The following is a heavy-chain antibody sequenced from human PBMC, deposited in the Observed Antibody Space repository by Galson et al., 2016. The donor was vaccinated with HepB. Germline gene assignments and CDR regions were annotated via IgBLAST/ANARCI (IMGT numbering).Heavy chain of an antibody. CDR2: NGGSGGSI. CDR3: AKGPTGYYYYGMDV. V-gene: IGHV3-23*01. D-gene: IGHD1-14*01. CDR1: GFTFGSYA. J-gene: IGHJ6*02. Sequence: SLRLSCAASGFTFGSYAMTWVRQAPGKGLEWVSGNGGSGGSINYAASVKGRFTISRDNPKNTLYLQMNSLRAEDTAVYYCAKGPTGYYYYGMDVWGQGTTVTVSS.